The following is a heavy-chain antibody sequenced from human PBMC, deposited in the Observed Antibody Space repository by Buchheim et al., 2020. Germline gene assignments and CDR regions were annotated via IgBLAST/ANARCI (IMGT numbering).Heavy chain of an antibody. CDR3: ARGRAVRWTVDDPRTQGFDI. V-gene: IGHV4-31*03. CDR1: GGSISSGGYY. CDR2: FYYSGST. J-gene: IGHJ3*02. D-gene: IGHD5-24*01. Sequence: QVQLQESGPGLVKPSQTLSLTCTVSGGSISSGGYYWSWIRQHPGKGLEWIGYFYYSGSTSYNPSLKSRLTISVDTSKNQFSLKLSPVTAADTAVYDCARGRAVRWTVDDPRTQGFDIWGQGT.